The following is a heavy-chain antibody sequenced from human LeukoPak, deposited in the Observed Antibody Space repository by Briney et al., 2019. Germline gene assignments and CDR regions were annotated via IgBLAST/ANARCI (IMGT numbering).Heavy chain of an antibody. V-gene: IGHV5-51*01. CDR2: IYPGDSDI. J-gene: IGHJ3*02. Sequence: GESLKISCQGSGYSFTSYWIGWVRQMPGTGLEWMGIIYPGDSDIRYGPSFQGQVTISADKSISTAYLQWTSLKASDTAMYYCARLRPQDAYIWGQGTMVTVSS. CDR1: GYSFTSYW. CDR3: ARLRPQDAYI. D-gene: IGHD3-16*01.